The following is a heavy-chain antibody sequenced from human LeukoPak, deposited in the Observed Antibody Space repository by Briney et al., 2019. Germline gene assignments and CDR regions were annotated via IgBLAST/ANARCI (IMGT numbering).Heavy chain of an antibody. CDR1: GYTFTSYD. CDR3: ARGRKYFGSGSYYPFDY. V-gene: IGHV1-8*01. D-gene: IGHD3-10*01. J-gene: IGHJ4*02. Sequence: ASVKVSCKASGYTFTSYDINWVRQATGQGLEWMGWMNPNSGNTGYAQKFQGRVTMTRNTSISTAYMELSSLRSEDTAVYYCARGRKYFGSGSYYPFDYWGQGTLVTVSS. CDR2: MNPNSGNT.